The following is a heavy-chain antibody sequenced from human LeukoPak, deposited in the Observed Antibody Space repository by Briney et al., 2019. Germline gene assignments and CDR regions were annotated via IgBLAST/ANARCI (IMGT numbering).Heavy chain of an antibody. CDR2: INPNSGGT. J-gene: IGHJ3*02. D-gene: IGHD5-24*01. CDR3: ARSDQQMAYDAFDI. CDR1: GYTFTGYY. V-gene: IGHV1-2*02. Sequence: ASVKVSCKASGYTFTGYYMHWVRQAPGQGLEWMGWINPNSGGTNYAQKFQGRVTMTRDTSISTAYMELSRLRSDDTAVYYCARSDQQMAYDAFDIWGQGTVVTVSS.